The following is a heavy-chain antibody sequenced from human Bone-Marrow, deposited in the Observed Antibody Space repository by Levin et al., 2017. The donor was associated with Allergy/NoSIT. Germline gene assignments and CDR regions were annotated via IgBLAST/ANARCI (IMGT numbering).Heavy chain of an antibody. CDR2: ISWNSGSI. J-gene: IGHJ4*02. V-gene: IGHV3-9*01. CDR3: AKDTTRQTTDNFDY. CDR1: GFTFDDYA. Sequence: GGSLRLSCAASGFTFDDYAMHWVRQAPGKGLEWVSGISWNSGSIGYADSVKGRFTISRDNAKNSLYLQMNSLRAEDTALYYCAKDTTRQTTDNFDYWGQGTLVTVSS. D-gene: IGHD4-17*01.